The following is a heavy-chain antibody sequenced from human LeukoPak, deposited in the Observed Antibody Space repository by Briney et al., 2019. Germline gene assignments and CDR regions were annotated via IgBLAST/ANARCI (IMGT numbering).Heavy chain of an antibody. J-gene: IGHJ4*02. Sequence: SETLSLTCTVSGGSITSYYCSWIRQPPGKGLEWIGYIYYSGITNYNPSLKSRVTISVDTSKKQFSLKLSSVTAADTAVYYCARGGGNYDSLTGLFDYWGQGTLVTVSS. CDR2: IYYSGIT. V-gene: IGHV4-59*01. CDR3: ARGGGNYDSLTGLFDY. D-gene: IGHD3-9*01. CDR1: GGSITSYY.